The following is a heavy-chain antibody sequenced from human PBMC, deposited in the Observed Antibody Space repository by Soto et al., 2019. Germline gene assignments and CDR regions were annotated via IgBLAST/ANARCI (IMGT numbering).Heavy chain of an antibody. CDR2: IYYSGST. Sequence: SETLSLTCTVSGGSISSYYWSWIRQPPGKGLEWIGYIYYSGSTNYNPSLKSRVTISVDTSKNQFSLKLSSVTAADTAVYYCERDTHYYYGMDVWGPGTTVTVSS. V-gene: IGHV4-59*01. CDR1: GGSISSYY. J-gene: IGHJ6*02. CDR3: ERDTHYYYGMDV.